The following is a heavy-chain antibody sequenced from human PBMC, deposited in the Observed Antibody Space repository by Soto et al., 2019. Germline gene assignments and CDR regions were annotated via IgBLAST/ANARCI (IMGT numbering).Heavy chain of an antibody. J-gene: IGHJ6*02. CDR3: ARGPDYGDLVLLSYYYGMDV. CDR1: GYTFTSYA. Sequence: QVQLVQSGAEVKKPGASVKVSCKASGYTFTSYAMHWVRQAPGQRLEWMGWINAGNGNTKYSQKFQGRVTITRDTSASTAYMELSSLRSEDTAVYYCARGPDYGDLVLLSYYYGMDVWGQGTTVTVSS. D-gene: IGHD4-17*01. CDR2: INAGNGNT. V-gene: IGHV1-3*01.